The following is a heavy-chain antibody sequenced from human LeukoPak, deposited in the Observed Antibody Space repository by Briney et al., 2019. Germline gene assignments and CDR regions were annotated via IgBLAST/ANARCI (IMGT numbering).Heavy chain of an antibody. D-gene: IGHD4-11*01. CDR1: GLTFSSYA. J-gene: IGHJ4*02. CDR2: TTSGGST. V-gene: IGHV3-23*01. Sequence: GGSLRLSCAASGLTFSSYAMSWVRQAPGKGLEWVSATTSGGSTNYADSVKGRFAISRDKSKDTLYLQMNSLRAEDTAVYYCAKLYSNYHFDYWGQGTLVTVSS. CDR3: AKLYSNYHFDY.